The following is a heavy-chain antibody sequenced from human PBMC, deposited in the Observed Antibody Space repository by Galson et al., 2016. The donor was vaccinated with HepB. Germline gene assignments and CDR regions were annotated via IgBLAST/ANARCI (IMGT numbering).Heavy chain of an antibody. J-gene: IGHJ5*02. CDR2: INPSGGST. Sequence: SVKVSCKASGYIFTDYYMHWVRQAPGQGLEWMGVINPSGGSTTYAQKFQGRVTMTRDTSTSTVYMELSSLRSADTAVYSCATDGDGLTSGDWFDPWGQGTLVTVSS. V-gene: IGHV1-46*01. D-gene: IGHD3-9*01. CDR3: ATDGDGLTSGDWFDP. CDR1: GYIFTDYY.